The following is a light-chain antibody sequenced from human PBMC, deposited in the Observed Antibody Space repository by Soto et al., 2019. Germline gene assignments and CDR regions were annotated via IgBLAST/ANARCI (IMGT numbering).Light chain of an antibody. V-gene: IGKV4-1*01. CDR1: QSVLSSSNNKNY. Sequence: DFVMTQSPASLAVSLGERATINCKPSQSVLSSSNNKNYLAWYQQKPGQPPKLLIYWASTRESGVPDRFSGSGSGTDFTLTISSLQAEDVAVYYCQQYYSTPLTFGGGTKVDI. CDR2: WAS. J-gene: IGKJ4*01. CDR3: QQYYSTPLT.